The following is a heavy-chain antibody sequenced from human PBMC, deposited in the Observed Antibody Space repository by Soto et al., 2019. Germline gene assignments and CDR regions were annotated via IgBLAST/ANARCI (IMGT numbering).Heavy chain of an antibody. CDR2: ISAYNGNT. D-gene: IGHD2-2*03. V-gene: IGHV1-18*01. CDR1: GYTFTSYG. Sequence: GASVKVSCKASGYTFTSYGISWVRQAPGQGLEWMGWISAYNGNTNYAQKLQGRVTMTTDTSTSTAYMELRSLRSDDTAVYYCARDLLDIVVVPAASSAFDIWGQGTVVTVSS. J-gene: IGHJ3*02. CDR3: ARDLLDIVVVPAASSAFDI.